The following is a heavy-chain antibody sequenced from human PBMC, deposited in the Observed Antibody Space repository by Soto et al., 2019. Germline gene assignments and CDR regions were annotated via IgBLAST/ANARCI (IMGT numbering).Heavy chain of an antibody. V-gene: IGHV1-69*13. D-gene: IGHD3-22*01. Sequence: GASVKVSCKASGGTFSSYAISWVRQAPGKGLEWMGGFIPIFGTANYAQKFQGRVTITADESTGTAYMELSSLRSEDTAVYYCARDRVVVKGAPSAEYFQHWGQGTLVTVSS. J-gene: IGHJ1*01. CDR1: GGTFSSYA. CDR2: FIPIFGTA. CDR3: ARDRVVVKGAPSAEYFQH.